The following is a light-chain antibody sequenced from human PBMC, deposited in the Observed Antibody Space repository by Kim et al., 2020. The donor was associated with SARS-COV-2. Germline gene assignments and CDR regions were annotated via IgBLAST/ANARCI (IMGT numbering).Light chain of an antibody. CDR2: KVA. CDR1: QSLVYSDGNIY. V-gene: IGKV2-30*01. J-gene: IGKJ3*01. CDR3: MQCTHWPFT. Sequence: PASISCRWSQSLVYSDGNIYLNWFHQRPGQSPRRLIYKVANRDSGVPDRFSGSGSGTDFTLQISRVEAEDVGVYYCMQCTHWPFTFGPGTKVHIK.